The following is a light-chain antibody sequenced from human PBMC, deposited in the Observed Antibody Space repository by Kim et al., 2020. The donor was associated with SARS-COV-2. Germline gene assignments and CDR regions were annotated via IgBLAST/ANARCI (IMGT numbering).Light chain of an antibody. J-gene: IGLJ3*02. Sequence: SSELTQDPAVSVALGQTVRLTCQGDSLRKCYATWYQQRPGQAPTLVLYGKYDRPSRIPDRFSGSASGNTASLTITGAQAEDEGDYYCSSRDSSGDHVVFGGGTQLTVL. CDR1: SLRKCY. V-gene: IGLV3-19*01. CDR3: SSRDSSGDHVV. CDR2: GKY.